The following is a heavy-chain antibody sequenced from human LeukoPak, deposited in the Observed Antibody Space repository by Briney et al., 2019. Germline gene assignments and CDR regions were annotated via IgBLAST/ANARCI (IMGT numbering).Heavy chain of an antibody. CDR1: GFTFSSYA. V-gene: IGHV3-7*01. D-gene: IGHD3-22*01. CDR2: IKEDGSEK. Sequence: GRSLRLSCAASGFTFSSYAMHWVRQAPGKGLEWVANIKEDGSEKYYVDSVKGRFTISRDNAKNSLYLQMNSLRAEDTAVYYCARDLAPYYDSSGYRYWGQGTLVTVSS. J-gene: IGHJ4*02. CDR3: ARDLAPYYDSSGYRY.